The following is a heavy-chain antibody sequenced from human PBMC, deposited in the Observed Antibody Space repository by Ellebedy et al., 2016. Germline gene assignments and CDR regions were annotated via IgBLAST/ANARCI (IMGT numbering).Heavy chain of an antibody. J-gene: IGHJ5*02. D-gene: IGHD7-27*01. CDR1: GFTFSGYN. Sequence: GGSLRLXXAASGFTFSGYNMNWVRQAPGQGLEWVAVISYDGSNKYYADSVKGRFTISRDNSKNTLYLQMDSLRAEDTAVYYCGLLGSWGQGTLVTVSS. CDR2: ISYDGSNK. V-gene: IGHV3-30*03. CDR3: GLLGS.